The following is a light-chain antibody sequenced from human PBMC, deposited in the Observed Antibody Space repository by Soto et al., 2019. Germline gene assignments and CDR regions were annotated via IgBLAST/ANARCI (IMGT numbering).Light chain of an antibody. V-gene: IGKV3-15*01. J-gene: IGKJ3*01. CDR3: QQYDNWPPRT. CDR2: GAS. Sequence: EIVMTQSPATLSVSPGERATLSCRASQSISSNLAWYQQKPGQAPRLLIYGASTRATGIPARFSGSGSGTEFTLTISSLQSEDLAVYYCQQYDNWPPRTFGPGTKVDIK. CDR1: QSISSN.